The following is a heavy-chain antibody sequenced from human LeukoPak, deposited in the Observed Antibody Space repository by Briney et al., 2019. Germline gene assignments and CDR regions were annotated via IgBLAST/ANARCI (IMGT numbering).Heavy chain of an antibody. Sequence: PGGSLRLSCAASGFTFSSYAMHWVRQAPGKGLEWVAVISYDGSNKYYADSVKGRFTISRDNSKNTLYLQMNSLRAEDTAVYYCAKVLYSPDIAAAGIGYYGMDVWGQGTTVTVSS. J-gene: IGHJ6*02. CDR2: ISYDGSNK. CDR1: GFTFSSYA. V-gene: IGHV3-30-3*01. CDR3: AKVLYSPDIAAAGIGYYGMDV. D-gene: IGHD6-13*01.